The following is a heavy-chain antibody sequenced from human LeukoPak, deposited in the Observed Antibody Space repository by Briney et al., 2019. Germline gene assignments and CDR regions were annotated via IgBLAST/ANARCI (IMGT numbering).Heavy chain of an antibody. CDR3: ASSSFAVVTEPYYFDY. D-gene: IGHD4-23*01. CDR2: IYPGDPDT. J-gene: IGHJ4*02. V-gene: IGHV5-51*01. CDR1: GYSFTSYW. Sequence: GESLKISCKGSGYSFTSYWIGWVRQMPGKGLEWMGIIYPGDPDTRYSPSFQGQVTISADKSISTAYLQWSSLKASDTAMYYCASSSFAVVTEPYYFDYWGQGTLVTVSS.